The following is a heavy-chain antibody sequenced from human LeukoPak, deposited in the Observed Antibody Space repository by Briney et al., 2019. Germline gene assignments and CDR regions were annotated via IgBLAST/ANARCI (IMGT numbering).Heavy chain of an antibody. CDR2: IRYDGSNK. CDR1: GLTFSSYG. CDR3: AKGSAVAAPFDY. V-gene: IGHV3-30*02. J-gene: IGHJ4*02. Sequence: GGSLRLSCAASGLTFSSYGMHWVRQAPGKGLEWVAFIRYDGSNKYYADSVKGRFTISRDNSKNTLYLQMNSLRAEDTAVYYCAKGSAVAAPFDYWGQGTLVTVSS. D-gene: IGHD2-15*01.